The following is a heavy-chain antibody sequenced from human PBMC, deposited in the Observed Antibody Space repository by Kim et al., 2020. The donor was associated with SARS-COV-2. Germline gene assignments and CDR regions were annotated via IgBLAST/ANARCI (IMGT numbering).Heavy chain of an antibody. V-gene: IGHV1-18*01. D-gene: IGHD2-2*01. CDR2: ISAYNGNT. CDR3: ARGPNRYQPLALGY. J-gene: IGHJ4*02. CDR1: GYTFTSYG. Sequence: ASVKVSCKASGYTFTSYGISWVRQAPGQGLEWMGWISAYNGNTNYAQKLQGRVTMTTDTSTSTAYMELRSLRSDDTAVYYCARGPNRYQPLALGYWGQGTLVTVSS.